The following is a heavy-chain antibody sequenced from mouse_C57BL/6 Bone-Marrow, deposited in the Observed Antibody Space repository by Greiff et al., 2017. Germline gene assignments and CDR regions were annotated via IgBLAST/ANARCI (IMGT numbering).Heavy chain of an antibody. D-gene: IGHD2-3*01. CDR3: ARNLNGGYSYAMDY. CDR1: GFSLTSYA. Sequence: VQLQQSGPGLVAPSQSLSITCTVSGFSLTSYAISWVRQPPGKGLEWLGVIWTGGGTNYNSALKSRLSISKDNSKSQVFLKMNSLQTDDTARYYCARNLNGGYSYAMDYWGQGTSVTVSS. CDR2: IWTGGGT. V-gene: IGHV2-9-1*01. J-gene: IGHJ4*01.